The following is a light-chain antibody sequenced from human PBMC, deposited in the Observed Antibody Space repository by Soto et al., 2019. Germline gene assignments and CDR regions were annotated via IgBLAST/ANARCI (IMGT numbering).Light chain of an antibody. Sequence: QSVLTQPRSVSGSPRQSVAISCTGASGDVGGHNFVSWYQQHPGKAPKLIIYDVNKRPSGVPERFSGSKSANTASLTISGLQAEDEADYYCCSYVDTNSPALFGGGTKVTVL. CDR3: CSYVDTNSPAL. V-gene: IGLV2-11*01. CDR2: DVN. CDR1: SGDVGGHNF. J-gene: IGLJ2*01.